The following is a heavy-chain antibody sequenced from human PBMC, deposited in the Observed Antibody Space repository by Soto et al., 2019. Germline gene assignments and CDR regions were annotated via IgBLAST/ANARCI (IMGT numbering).Heavy chain of an antibody. CDR3: AHRPLPYSHYFDY. V-gene: IGHV2-5*02. CDR1: GFSLSTRGVG. D-gene: IGHD4-4*01. CDR2: IYWDDDK. J-gene: IGHJ4*02. Sequence: QITLKESGPMLVKPTETLTLTCTFSGFSLSTRGVGVGWIRQPPGKALEWLALIYWDDDKRYSPSLESRVTITKDTSKHQVVLTPTNLDPVDTATYYCAHRPLPYSHYFDYWGQGALVTVSS.